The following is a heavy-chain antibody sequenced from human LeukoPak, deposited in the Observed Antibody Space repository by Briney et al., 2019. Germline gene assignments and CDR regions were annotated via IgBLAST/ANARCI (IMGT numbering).Heavy chain of an antibody. V-gene: IGHV3-74*01. CDR3: ARAPSEIGGYYPEYLRQ. CDR1: GLTFSTYW. CDR2: IKRDGGT. Sequence: GGSLRLSCAASGLTFSTYWMHWVRQAPGKGLVWVSRIKRDGGTNYADSVKGRFTISRDNAKKTVSLQMNSLKPEDTGVYDCARAPSEIGGYYPEYLRQWGEGTLVTVSS. D-gene: IGHD3-22*01. J-gene: IGHJ1*01.